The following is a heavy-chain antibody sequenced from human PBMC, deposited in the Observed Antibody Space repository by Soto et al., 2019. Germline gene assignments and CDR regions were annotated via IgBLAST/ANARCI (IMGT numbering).Heavy chain of an antibody. Sequence: EVQLVESGGGLVQPGRSLRLSCAASGFTFDDYAMHWVRHAPGKGLEWVSGISRNSGSIGYGDSVKGRFTISGDNAKNSLYLQMNSLRAEDTAVYYCAKGIVGATSGPDYFDYWGQGTLVTVSS. D-gene: IGHD1-26*01. J-gene: IGHJ4*02. CDR2: ISRNSGSI. CDR1: GFTFDDYA. V-gene: IGHV3-9*01. CDR3: AKGIVGATSGPDYFDY.